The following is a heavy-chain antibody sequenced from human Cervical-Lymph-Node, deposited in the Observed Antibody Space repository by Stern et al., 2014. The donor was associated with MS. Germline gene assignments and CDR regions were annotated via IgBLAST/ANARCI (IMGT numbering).Heavy chain of an antibody. CDR1: GYTFSDYW. Sequence: VQLVQSGAEVKKSGEPLKISCKGSGYTFSDYWIAWVRQMPGKGLEWMGIIFPDDADTRYSPSFQGQVTISADKSINTAYLQWSSLKASDTAMYYCARGANGYHNWFDPWGQGTLVIVSS. CDR2: IFPDDADT. D-gene: IGHD5-24*01. CDR3: ARGANGYHNWFDP. J-gene: IGHJ5*02. V-gene: IGHV5-51*03.